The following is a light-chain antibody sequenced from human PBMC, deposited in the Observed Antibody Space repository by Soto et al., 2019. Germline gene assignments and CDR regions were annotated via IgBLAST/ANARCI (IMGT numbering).Light chain of an antibody. CDR2: EVS. CDR1: SSDVGGYNY. Sequence: QSALTQPPSASGSPGQSVTISCTGTSSDVGGYNYVSWYQQHPGKVPKLMIYEVSKRPSGVPDRFSGSKSGNTASLTVSGLQAEVEADYYCSSYAGSNNLVFGGGTKLTVL. V-gene: IGLV2-8*01. CDR3: SSYAGSNNLV. J-gene: IGLJ2*01.